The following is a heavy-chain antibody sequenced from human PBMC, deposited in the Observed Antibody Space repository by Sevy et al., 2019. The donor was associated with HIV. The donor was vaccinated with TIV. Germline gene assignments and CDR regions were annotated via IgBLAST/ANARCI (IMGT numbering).Heavy chain of an antibody. Sequence: SSVKVSCKASGYTFTSYGISWVRQAPGQGLEWMGWISAYNGNTNYAQKLQGRVTMTTDTSTRTAYMERRSLRSDDTAGYYCARDRSGYYYYGMDVWGQGTTVTVSS. J-gene: IGHJ6*02. V-gene: IGHV1-18*01. CDR1: GYTFTSYG. CDR2: ISAYNGNT. CDR3: ARDRSGYYYYGMDV. D-gene: IGHD3-10*01.